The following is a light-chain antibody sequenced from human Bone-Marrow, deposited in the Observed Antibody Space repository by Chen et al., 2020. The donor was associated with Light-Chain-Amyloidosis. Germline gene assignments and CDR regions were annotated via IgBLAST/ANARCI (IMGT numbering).Light chain of an antibody. CDR3: QSYDSSLSSSV. CDR1: TSNIGAGYG. J-gene: IGLJ2*01. Sequence: QSVLTQPPSVSGAPGQRVTISCTGSTSNIGAGYGVHWYQQVPGTAPKLLIYGNTNRPSGLPDRFSASKSGTSASLAITGLQAEDDADYYCQSYDSSLSSSVFGGGTKLTVL. CDR2: GNT. V-gene: IGLV1-40*01.